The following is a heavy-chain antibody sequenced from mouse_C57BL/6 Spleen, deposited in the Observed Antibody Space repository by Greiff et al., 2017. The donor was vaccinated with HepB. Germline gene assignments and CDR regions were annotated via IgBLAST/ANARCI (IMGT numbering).Heavy chain of an antibody. Sequence: EVQLQESGPGLVKPSQSLSLTCSVTGYSITSGYYWNWIRQFPGNKLEWMGYISYDGSNNYNPSLKNRISITRDTSKNQFFLKWNSVTTEDTATYYCARGDYDGPYYYAMDYWGQGTSVTVSS. CDR1: GYSITSGYY. J-gene: IGHJ4*01. D-gene: IGHD2-4*01. CDR2: ISYDGSN. CDR3: ARGDYDGPYYYAMDY. V-gene: IGHV3-6*01.